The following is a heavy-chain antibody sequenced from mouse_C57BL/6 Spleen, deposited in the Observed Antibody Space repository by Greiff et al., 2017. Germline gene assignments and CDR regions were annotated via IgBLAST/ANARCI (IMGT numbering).Heavy chain of an antibody. CDR2: IDPETGGT. Sequence: QVQLQQSGAELVRPGASVTLSCKASGYTFTDYEMHWVKQTPVHGLEWIGAIDPETGGTAYNQKFKGKAILTADKSSSTAYMELRSLTSEDSAVYYCRRETGTGAMDYWGQGTSVTVSS. D-gene: IGHD4-1*01. CDR3: RRETGTGAMDY. V-gene: IGHV1-15*01. J-gene: IGHJ4*01. CDR1: GYTFTDYE.